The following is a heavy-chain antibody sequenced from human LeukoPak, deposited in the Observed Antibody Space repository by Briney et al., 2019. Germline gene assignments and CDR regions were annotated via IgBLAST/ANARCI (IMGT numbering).Heavy chain of an antibody. CDR2: ISYDGSNK. V-gene: IGHV3-30*18. CDR3: AKDTPRGYNYGYFDY. J-gene: IGHJ4*02. D-gene: IGHD5-18*01. Sequence: PGGSLRLSCAASGFTFSRHGIHWVRQAPGKGLEWVAVISYDGSNKYYADSVKGRFTISRDNSQNTLYLQMNNLRPEDTAMYYCAKDTPRGYNYGYFDYWGQGTLVTVSS. CDR1: GFTFSRHG.